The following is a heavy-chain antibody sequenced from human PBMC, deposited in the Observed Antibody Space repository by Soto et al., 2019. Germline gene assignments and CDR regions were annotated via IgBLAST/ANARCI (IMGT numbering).Heavy chain of an antibody. CDR3: AEDRMGAGVRGYFDY. CDR2: ISYDGSNK. Sequence: QVQLVESGGGVVQPGRSLRLSCAGSGFTFSAYGMDWVRQAPGKGLEGVAVISYDGSNKYYADSVKGRFTISRDNSKNTLDLQMNSLRAEDTAVYYCAEDRMGAGVRGYFDYWGQGTLVTVSS. D-gene: IGHD3-10*01. CDR1: GFTFSAYG. J-gene: IGHJ4*02. V-gene: IGHV3-30*18.